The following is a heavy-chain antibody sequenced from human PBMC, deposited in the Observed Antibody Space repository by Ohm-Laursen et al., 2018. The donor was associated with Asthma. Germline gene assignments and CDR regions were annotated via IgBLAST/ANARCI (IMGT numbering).Heavy chain of an antibody. V-gene: IGHV1-18*04. D-gene: IGHD2-21*01. CDR1: GYSVTSYA. J-gene: IGHJ4*02. CDR3: VRDVVDRFDY. CDR2: IYIGNT. Sequence: VASVKVSCKASGYSVTSYAFSWVRQAPGQRPEWMGWIYIGNTNYAPNFRDRITMTTDTSTNTAYMELRSLTSDDTAVYYCVRDVVDRFDYWSQGSLVSVSS.